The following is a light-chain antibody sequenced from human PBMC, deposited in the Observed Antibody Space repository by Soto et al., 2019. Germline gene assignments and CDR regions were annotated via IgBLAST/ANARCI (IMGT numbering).Light chain of an antibody. V-gene: IGKV3D-20*02. CDR3: QQRSNWL. J-gene: IGKJ3*01. Sequence: EIVLTQSPGTLSLSPGERATLSCRASQSVSSTYLGWYQQKPGQAPRLLISGASNRATGIPDRFSGSGSGTDFTLTISRLAPEDFAIYYCQQRSNWLFGPGTKVDIK. CDR2: GAS. CDR1: QSVSSTY.